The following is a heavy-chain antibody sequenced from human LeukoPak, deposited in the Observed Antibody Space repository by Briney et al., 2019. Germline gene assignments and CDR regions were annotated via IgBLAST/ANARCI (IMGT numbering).Heavy chain of an antibody. Sequence: SQTLSLTCTVSGGSISSGSYYWSWIRQPAGKGLEWIGRIYTSGSTNYNPSLKSRVTISVDTSKNQFSLKLSSVTAADTAVYYCARASWAYSPFDSWSQGTLVTVSS. CDR3: ARASWAYSPFDS. CDR1: GGSISSGSYY. D-gene: IGHD2-21*01. CDR2: IYTSGST. V-gene: IGHV4-61*02. J-gene: IGHJ4*02.